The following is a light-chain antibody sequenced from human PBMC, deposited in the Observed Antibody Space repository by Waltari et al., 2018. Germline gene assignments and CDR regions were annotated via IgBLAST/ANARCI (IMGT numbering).Light chain of an antibody. Sequence: QSVLTQPPSVSGTPGQTVTISCSGTNSNIGRNSVFWYHQLPGTAPKLLIYRDDQRPSGVPDRFSGYKSGTSASLAIRGLRSEDEADYYCAAWDDSLSVSYVFGSGTKVTV. CDR2: RDD. J-gene: IGLJ1*01. V-gene: IGLV1-47*01. CDR3: AAWDDSLSVSYV. CDR1: NSNIGRNS.